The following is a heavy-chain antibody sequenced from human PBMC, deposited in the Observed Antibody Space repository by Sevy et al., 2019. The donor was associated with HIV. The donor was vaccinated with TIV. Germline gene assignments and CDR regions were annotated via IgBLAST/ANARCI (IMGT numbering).Heavy chain of an antibody. V-gene: IGHV3-7*01. Sequence: RRLSCVASGFSLNTYWMLWVRQAPGKGLEWVANINQDASVNYYADSVKGRFTISRDNARNLVSLQMNILRVEDTALYYCVRAIATVDSFWGQGTLVTVSS. CDR2: INQDASVN. J-gene: IGHJ4*02. CDR1: GFSLNTYW. CDR3: VRAIATVDSF. D-gene: IGHD6-13*01.